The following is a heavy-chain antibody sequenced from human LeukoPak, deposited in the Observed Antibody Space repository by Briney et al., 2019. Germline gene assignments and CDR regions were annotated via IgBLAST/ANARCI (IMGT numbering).Heavy chain of an antibody. J-gene: IGHJ2*01. CDR2: IYPGDSSGRFSPASP. Sequence: NRGESLKISCQGSGYEFQRYWIGWVRQMPGKGLEWMGIIYPGDSSGRFSPASPTYSPSFQGHVTISADKSISTAYLQWSSLKASDSAIYFCARQPGVGRDSYFFDLWGRGTLVTVSS. D-gene: IGHD2/OR15-2a*01. CDR3: ARQPGVGRDSYFFDL. CDR1: GYEFQRYW. V-gene: IGHV5-51*01.